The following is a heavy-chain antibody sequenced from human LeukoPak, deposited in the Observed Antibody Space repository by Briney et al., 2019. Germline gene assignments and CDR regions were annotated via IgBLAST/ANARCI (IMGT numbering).Heavy chain of an antibody. Sequence: PGGSLRLSCAASGFIFSNFAMHWVRQAPGKGLEWVALISFDGSHTYYADSMKGRFTISRDNSRNVLYLQMTSLRGDDSAVYYCAREEQELVRDYYYYMDFWGKGTMVTVSS. CDR2: ISFDGSHT. J-gene: IGHJ6*03. V-gene: IGHV3-30*01. CDR1: GFIFSNFA. D-gene: IGHD1-26*01. CDR3: AREEQELVRDYYYYMDF.